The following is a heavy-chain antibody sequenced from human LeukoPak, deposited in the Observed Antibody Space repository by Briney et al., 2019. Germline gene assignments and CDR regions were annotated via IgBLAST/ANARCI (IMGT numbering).Heavy chain of an antibody. CDR1: AFSFSSYG. CDR3: AKDMDPGYFDY. J-gene: IGHJ4*02. D-gene: IGHD5-18*01. Sequence: TGGSLRLSCAASAFSFSSYGMHWARQAPGKGLEWVALIRYDGSNKYYADSVKGRFTISRDNSKNTLYLQMNSLRAEDTAVYYCAKDMDPGYFDYWGQGTLVTVSS. CDR2: IRYDGSNK. V-gene: IGHV3-30*02.